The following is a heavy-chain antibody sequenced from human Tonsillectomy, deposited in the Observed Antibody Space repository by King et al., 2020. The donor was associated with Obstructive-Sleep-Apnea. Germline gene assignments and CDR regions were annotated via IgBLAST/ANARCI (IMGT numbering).Heavy chain of an antibody. V-gene: IGHV3-66*01. CDR1: GFTVSSNY. J-gene: IGHJ6*02. D-gene: IGHD3-10*01. Sequence: VQLVESGGGLVQPGGSLRLSCAASGFTVSSNYMSWVRQAPGKGLEWVSVLYSGGSTYYADSVRGRFTISRDNSKNTLYLQMNSLRAEDTAVYYCARDYDRSSGSGSYSPNYHYYGMDVWGQGTTVTVSS. CDR2: LYSGGST. CDR3: ARDYDRSSGSGSYSPNYHYYGMDV.